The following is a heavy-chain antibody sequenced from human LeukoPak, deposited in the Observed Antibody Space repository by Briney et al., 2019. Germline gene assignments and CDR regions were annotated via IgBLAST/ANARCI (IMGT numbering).Heavy chain of an antibody. V-gene: IGHV4-59*01. J-gene: IGHJ4*02. CDR1: GGSMSDDY. D-gene: IGHD3-9*01. CDR2: IYYSGST. CDR3: ARVSEILTGYSSVPPGFDY. Sequence: SETLSLTCTVSGGSMSDDYWSCIRQPPGKGLEWIGYIYYSGSTSYNPSLKSRVTISVDTSKSQFSLKLRSVTAADTAVYYCARVSEILTGYSSVPPGFDYWGQGILVTVSS.